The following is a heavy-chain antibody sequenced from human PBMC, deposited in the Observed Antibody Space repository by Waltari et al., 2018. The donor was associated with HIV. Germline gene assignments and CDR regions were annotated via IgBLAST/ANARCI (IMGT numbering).Heavy chain of an antibody. J-gene: IGHJ6*02. V-gene: IGHV3-73*01. CDR3: ALYGFGPRYYGMDV. Sequence: EVQLVESGGGLVQPGGSLKVSCAASGFTFSDSHIHWVRQASGRGLEWVVRITSKGDNYATAYAASVKGRFTISRDDSKNTADLQMNSLKTEDTAIYYCALYGFGPRYYGMDVWGQGTTVTVSS. D-gene: IGHD2-8*01. CDR1: GFTFSDSH. CDR2: ITSKGDNYAT.